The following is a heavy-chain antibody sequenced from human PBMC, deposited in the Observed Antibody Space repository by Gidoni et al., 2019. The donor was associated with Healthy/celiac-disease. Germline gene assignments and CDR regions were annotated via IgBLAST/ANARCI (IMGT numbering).Heavy chain of an antibody. J-gene: IGHJ6*02. CDR3: AREYRFGQPPFKWLKKGYGMDV. Sequence: QVQLVESEGVLVKSVGSLRLSCAASGFTFSDYYMSWIREATWKGLEWLSYISSSSSYTNYADSVKGRFTISRDNAKNSLYLQMNSLRAEDTAVYYCAREYRFGQPPFKWLKKGYGMDVWGQGTTVTVSS. D-gene: IGHD3-16*01. CDR1: GFTFSDYY. V-gene: IGHV3-11*06. CDR2: ISSSSSYT.